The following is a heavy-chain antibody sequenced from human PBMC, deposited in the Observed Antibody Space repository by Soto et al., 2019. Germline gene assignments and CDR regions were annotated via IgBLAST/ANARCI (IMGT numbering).Heavy chain of an antibody. J-gene: IGHJ3*02. CDR1: GGSISSSSYY. CDR2: IYYSGST. D-gene: IGHD1-1*01. V-gene: IGHV4-39*01. Sequence: ETLSLTCTVSGGSISSSSYYWGWIRQPPGKGLEWIGSIYYSGSTYYNPSLKSRVTISVDTSKNQFSLKLSSVTAADTAVYNCXXXESXXXXXXXXTTSGAFDIWGQGTMVXVSS. CDR3: XXXESXXXXXXXXTTSGAFDI.